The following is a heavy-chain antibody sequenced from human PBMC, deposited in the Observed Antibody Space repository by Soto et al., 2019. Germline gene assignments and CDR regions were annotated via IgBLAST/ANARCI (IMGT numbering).Heavy chain of an antibody. Sequence: EVQLVESGGGLVQPGGSLRLSCAASGFTVRSSYMTWIRQAPAQGLEWVSGIYSGGNTYYADSVKGRFTISRDNSKNTVYLQMNSLRAEDTAIYYCARKGVASAHYWGQGTLVTVSS. CDR3: ARKGVASAHY. CDR1: GFTVRSSY. J-gene: IGHJ4*02. V-gene: IGHV3-66*01. CDR2: IYSGGNT.